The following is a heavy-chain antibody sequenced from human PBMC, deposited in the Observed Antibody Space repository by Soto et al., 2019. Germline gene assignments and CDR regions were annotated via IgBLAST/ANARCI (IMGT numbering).Heavy chain of an antibody. V-gene: IGHV1-69*13. D-gene: IGHD6-19*01. J-gene: IGHJ6*02. CDR1: GGTFSSYA. CDR3: AVGIAVAGPYYYYGMDV. Sequence: SSAKVSCKASGGTFSSYAMRWVRQAPGRGLEWMGGIIPIFGTANYAQKFQGIVTITADESTSTAYMELSRLRSEDTAVYYCAVGIAVAGPYYYYGMDVWGQGTTVTVSS. CDR2: IIPIFGTA.